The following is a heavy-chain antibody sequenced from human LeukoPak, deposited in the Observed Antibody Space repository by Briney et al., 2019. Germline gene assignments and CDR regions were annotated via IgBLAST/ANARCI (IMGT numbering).Heavy chain of an antibody. V-gene: IGHV1-8*03. J-gene: IGHJ4*02. CDR3: ARVLAAAGQEFDY. Sequence: ASVKVSCKASGYTFSGYYMHWVRQAPGQGLEWMGWMNPNSGNTGYAQKFQGRVTITRNTSISTAYMELSSLRSEDTAVYYCARVLAAAGQEFDYWGQGTLVTISS. CDR2: MNPNSGNT. D-gene: IGHD6-13*01. CDR1: GYTFSGYY.